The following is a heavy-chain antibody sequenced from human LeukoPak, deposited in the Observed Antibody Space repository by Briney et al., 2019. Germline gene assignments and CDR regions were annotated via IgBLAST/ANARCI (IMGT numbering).Heavy chain of an antibody. J-gene: IGHJ6*03. CDR1: GGSISSSSYY. CDR3: ARHRDYYYYHMDV. CDR2: IYYSGST. Sequence: SETLSLTXTVSGGSISSSSYYWGCIRQPPGKGLEWIGSIYYSGSTYYNPSLKSRVTISVDTSKNQFSLRLSPVTAADTAVYYSARHRDYYYYHMDVWGKGTTVTVSS. V-gene: IGHV4-39*01.